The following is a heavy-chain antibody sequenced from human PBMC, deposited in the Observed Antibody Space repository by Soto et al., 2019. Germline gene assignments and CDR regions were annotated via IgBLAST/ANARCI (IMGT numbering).Heavy chain of an antibody. V-gene: IGHV4-30-2*02. J-gene: IGHJ6*02. CDR1: GGSISSGGYS. CDR3: ARCLAVDTAMVGYYYYGMDV. D-gene: IGHD5-18*01. Sequence: PSETLSLTCAVSGGSISSGGYSWSWIRQPPGKGLEWIGYIYHSGSTYYNPSLKSRVTISVDTSKNQFSLKLSSVTAADTAVYYCARCLAVDTAMVGYYYYGMDVWGQGTTVTVSS. CDR2: IYHSGST.